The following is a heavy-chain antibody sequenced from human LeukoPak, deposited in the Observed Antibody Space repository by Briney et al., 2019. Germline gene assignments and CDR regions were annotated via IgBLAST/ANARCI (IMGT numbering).Heavy chain of an antibody. J-gene: IGHJ5*02. CDR1: GGSISSGGYS. Sequence: SQTLSLTCAVSGGSISSGGYSWSWIRQPPGKGLEWIGYIYYSGSTYYNPSLKSRVTISVDTSKNQFSLKLSSVTAADTAVYYCARGVPADYGDNWFDPWGQGTLVTVSS. D-gene: IGHD4-17*01. V-gene: IGHV4-31*11. CDR3: ARGVPADYGDNWFDP. CDR2: IYYSGST.